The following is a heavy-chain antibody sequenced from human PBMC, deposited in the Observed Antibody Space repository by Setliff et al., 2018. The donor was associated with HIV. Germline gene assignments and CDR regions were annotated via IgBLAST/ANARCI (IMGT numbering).Heavy chain of an antibody. J-gene: IGHJ4*02. CDR2: IYYSGST. D-gene: IGHD6-13*01. CDR3: AREGAAADTTQFDY. V-gene: IGHV4-61*01. Sequence: PSETLSLTCNVSGGSISGTSYFWAWIRQPPGKGLEWIGHIYYSGSTNYNPSLKSRVTISVDTSKNQFSLKLTSVTAADTAVYYCAREGAAADTTQFDYWGQGTLVTVSS. CDR1: GGSISGTSYF.